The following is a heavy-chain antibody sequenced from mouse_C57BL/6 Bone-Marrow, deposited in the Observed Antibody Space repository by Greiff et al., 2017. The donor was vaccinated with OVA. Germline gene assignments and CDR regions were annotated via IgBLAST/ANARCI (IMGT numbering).Heavy chain of an antibody. CDR2: IYPRDGST. J-gene: IGHJ2*01. V-gene: IGHV1-78*01. D-gene: IGHD1-1*01. CDR3: ARMEYYYGSSYYFDY. CDR1: GYTFTDHT. Sequence: VKLQESDAELVKPGASVMISCKVSGYTFTDHTIHWMKQRPEQGLEWIGYIYPRDGSTKYNEKFKGKATLTADKSSSTAYMQLNSLTSEDSAVYFCARMEYYYGSSYYFDYWGQGTTLTVSS.